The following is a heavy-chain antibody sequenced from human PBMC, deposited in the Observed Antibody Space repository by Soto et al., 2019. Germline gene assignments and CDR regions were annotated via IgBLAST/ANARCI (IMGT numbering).Heavy chain of an antibody. Sequence: GGSLRLSCAASGFTLSSYAMSWFRQAPGKGLEWVSAISGSGGSTYYADSVKGRFTISRDNSKNTLYLQMNSLRAEDTAVYYCAKVKVGARYAFAIWGQGTMVTVSS. J-gene: IGHJ3*02. D-gene: IGHD1-26*01. V-gene: IGHV3-23*01. CDR2: ISGSGGST. CDR3: AKVKVGARYAFAI. CDR1: GFTLSSYA.